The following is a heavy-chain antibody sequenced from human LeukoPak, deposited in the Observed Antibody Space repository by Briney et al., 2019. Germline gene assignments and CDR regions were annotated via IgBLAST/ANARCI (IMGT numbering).Heavy chain of an antibody. D-gene: IGHD1-1*01. V-gene: IGHV3-48*02. CDR3: ARDRTFKDAFDM. Sequence: RGTPRLSCAASGFTLSSYSMTWVRQAPGKGLGWVLYISSSTNTIYCGEPVKGRFTISRDNAQNSLYLKMSSLIDDDTAVYYCARDRTFKDAFDMRGQGTMVTVSS. J-gene: IGHJ3*02. CDR2: ISSSTNTI. CDR1: GFTLSSYS.